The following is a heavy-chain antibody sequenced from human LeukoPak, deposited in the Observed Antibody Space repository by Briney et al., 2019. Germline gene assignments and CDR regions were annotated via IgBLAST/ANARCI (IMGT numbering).Heavy chain of an antibody. D-gene: IGHD2-2*01. CDR2: IYYSGST. V-gene: IGHV4-31*03. CDR1: GCSISSGGYY. Sequence: PSETLSLTCTVSGCSISSGGYYWSWIRPHPGNGLEWSGYIYYSGSTYYNPSHKSRVTISVDTSKNQFSLKLSSVTAADTAVYYCARGYCSSTSCYLADYWGQGTLVTVSS. CDR3: ARGYCSSTSCYLADY. J-gene: IGHJ4*02.